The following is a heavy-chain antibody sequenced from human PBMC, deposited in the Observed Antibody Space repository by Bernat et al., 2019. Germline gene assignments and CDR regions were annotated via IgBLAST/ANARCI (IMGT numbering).Heavy chain of an antibody. Sequence: QVQLVESGGGVVQPGRSLRLSCAASGFTFSRYGMHWVRQAPGKGLEWVAVTWYDGGNKYYADSVKGRFTISRDNSKNTLYLQMNSLRAEDTAVYYCAKTSLYGFWSPDGYFDYWGQGTLVTVSS. CDR3: AKTSLYGFWSPDGYFDY. CDR1: GFTFSRYG. CDR2: TWYDGGNK. D-gene: IGHD3-3*01. V-gene: IGHV3-33*06. J-gene: IGHJ4*02.